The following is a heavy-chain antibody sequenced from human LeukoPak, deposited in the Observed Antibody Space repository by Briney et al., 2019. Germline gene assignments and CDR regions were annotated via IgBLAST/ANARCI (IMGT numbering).Heavy chain of an antibody. V-gene: IGHV3-66*01. CDR1: GFTFSSYG. CDR3: ARVTIFGVGLDY. J-gene: IGHJ4*02. Sequence: GGSLRLSCAASGFTFSSYGMHWVRQAPGKGLEWVSVIYSGGTTNYADSVKGRFTISRDNSKNTLYLQMNSLRAEDTAVYYCARVTIFGVGLDYWGQGTLVTVSS. CDR2: IYSGGTT. D-gene: IGHD3-3*01.